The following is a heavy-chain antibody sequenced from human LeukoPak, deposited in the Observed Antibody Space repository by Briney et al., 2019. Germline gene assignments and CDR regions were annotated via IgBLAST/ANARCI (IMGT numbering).Heavy chain of an antibody. CDR2: ISYDGSNK. D-gene: IGHD3-3*01. CDR3: ASFLEWSPLEEGPYYYYGMDV. J-gene: IGHJ6*02. Sequence: GGSLRLSCAASGFTFSSYAMHWVRQAPGKGLEWVAVISYDGSNKYYADSVKGRFTISRDNSKNTLYLQMNSLRAEDTAVYYCASFLEWSPLEEGPYYYYGMDVWGQGTTVTVSS. V-gene: IGHV3-30-3*01. CDR1: GFTFSSYA.